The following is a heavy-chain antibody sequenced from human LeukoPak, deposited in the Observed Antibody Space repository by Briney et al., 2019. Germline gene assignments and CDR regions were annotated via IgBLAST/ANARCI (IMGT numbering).Heavy chain of an antibody. V-gene: IGHV1-69*06. CDR2: IIPIFGTA. CDR3: ARDLWKRTPPQNWFDP. D-gene: IGHD1-1*01. J-gene: IGHJ5*02. CDR1: GGTFSRYA. Sequence: SVKVSCKASGGTFSRYAISWVRQAPGQGLEWMGGIIPIFGTANYAQKFQGRVTITADKSTSTAYMELSSLRSKDTAVYYCARDLWKRTPPQNWFDPWGQGTLVTVSS.